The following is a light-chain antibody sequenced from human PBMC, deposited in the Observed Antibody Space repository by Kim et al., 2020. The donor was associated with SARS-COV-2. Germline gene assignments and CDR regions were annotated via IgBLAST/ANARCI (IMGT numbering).Light chain of an antibody. CDR2: DVS. Sequence: LTQPASVSGSPGQSITISCTGTSSDVGGYNYVSWYQQHPGKAPKLMIYDVSKRPSGVSNRFSGSKSGNTASLTISGLQAEDEADYYCSSYTSSSTFNWVFGGGTQLTVL. V-gene: IGLV2-14*01. CDR3: SSYTSSSTFNWV. CDR1: SSDVGGYNY. J-gene: IGLJ3*02.